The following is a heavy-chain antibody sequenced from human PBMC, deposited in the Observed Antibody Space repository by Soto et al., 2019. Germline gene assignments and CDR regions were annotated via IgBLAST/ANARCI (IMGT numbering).Heavy chain of an antibody. CDR2: IYNTGAT. CDR1: GGSISSDGYY. J-gene: IGHJ5*02. D-gene: IGHD3-10*01. CDR3: ARVPFGVGEWFDP. V-gene: IGHV4-31*03. Sequence: QVQLQESGPGLVKPSQTLSLTCTVSGGSISSDGYYWSWIRQFPGKGLEWIGYIYNTGATYYNPSLKSRLTLSFGTSKNQFSLKLTSVTAADTAVYYCARVPFGVGEWFDPWGQGTLVTVSS.